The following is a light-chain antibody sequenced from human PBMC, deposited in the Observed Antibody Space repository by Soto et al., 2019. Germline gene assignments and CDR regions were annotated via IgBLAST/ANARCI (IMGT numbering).Light chain of an antibody. V-gene: IGKV1-9*01. Sequence: DIQLTQSPSFLSASVGDRVTITCRASQGIGSNLAWYQQEPGKAPKLLIYASSTLQSGVPSRFSGSGSGAEFTLTFSSLQPEDFATSYCQQLNSYFPLTFGGGTKVEIK. CDR3: QQLNSYFPLT. CDR2: ASS. J-gene: IGKJ4*01. CDR1: QGIGSN.